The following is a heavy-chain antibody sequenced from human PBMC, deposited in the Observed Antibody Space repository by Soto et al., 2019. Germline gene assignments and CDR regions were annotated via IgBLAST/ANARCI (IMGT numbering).Heavy chain of an antibody. CDR3: ARQGSWPYYYYGLDV. CDR1: GYTFTTSG. J-gene: IGHJ6*02. D-gene: IGHD1-26*01. Sequence: QVQLVQSGPEVKKPGASVKVSCEASGYTFTTSGISWVRQAPGQGLEWMGWISTYNGDTNSAQKFQGRVTMTADTSKGTAYMELMSLKSDDTAVYYCARQGSWPYYYYGLDVWGQGTTVTVSS. CDR2: ISTYNGDT. V-gene: IGHV1-18*01.